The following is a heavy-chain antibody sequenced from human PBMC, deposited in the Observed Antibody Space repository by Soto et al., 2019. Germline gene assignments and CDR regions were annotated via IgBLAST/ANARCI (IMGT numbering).Heavy chain of an antibody. CDR1: GFTFSSYA. D-gene: IGHD3-16*02. Sequence: EVQLLESGGGLVQPGGSLRLSCAASGFTFSSYAMSWVRQAPGKGLEWVSAISGSGGSTYYADSVKGRFTISRDNSKNTLYLQMNSLRAEDTAVYYCAKDIGIMITFGGVIEGAFDIWGQGTMVTVSS. J-gene: IGHJ3*02. CDR3: AKDIGIMITFGGVIEGAFDI. CDR2: ISGSGGST. V-gene: IGHV3-23*01.